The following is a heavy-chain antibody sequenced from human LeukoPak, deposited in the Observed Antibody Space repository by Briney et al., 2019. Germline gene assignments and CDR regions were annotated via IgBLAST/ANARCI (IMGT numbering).Heavy chain of an antibody. CDR3: ARDWKTNSFDY. D-gene: IGHD1-1*01. V-gene: IGHV3-21*01. CDR2: ISGSSTYI. CDR1: GLTFSSYS. J-gene: IGHJ4*02. Sequence: GGSLRLSCAASGLTFSSYSMSWVRQAPGKGLEWVSSISGSSTYINHADSVKGRFTISRDISKNTLYLQMDSLRAEDTAIYYCARDWKTNSFDYWGQGTLVTVSS.